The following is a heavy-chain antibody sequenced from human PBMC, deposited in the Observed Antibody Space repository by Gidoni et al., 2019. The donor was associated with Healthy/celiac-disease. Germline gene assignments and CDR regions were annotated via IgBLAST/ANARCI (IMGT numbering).Heavy chain of an antibody. J-gene: IGHJ6*02. V-gene: IGHV3-73*02. D-gene: IGHD4-17*01. Sequence: EVQLVESGGGLVQPGGSLQLSCAASGFTFRGSALHWVRQASGKGLEWVGRIRSKANSYATAYAASVKGRFTISRDDSKNTAYLQMNSLKTEDTAVYYCTSVLTTVVTPKYGMDVWGQGTTVTVSS. CDR2: IRSKANSYAT. CDR3: TSVLTTVVTPKYGMDV. CDR1: GFTFRGSA.